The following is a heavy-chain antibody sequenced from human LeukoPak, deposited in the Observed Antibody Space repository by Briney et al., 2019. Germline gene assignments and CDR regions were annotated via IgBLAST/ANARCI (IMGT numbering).Heavy chain of an antibody. Sequence: GGSLRLSCAASGFTFSDCAMTWVRQAPGKGLEWVSSIGSDGNKHYSESVRGRFAISRDNSKNTLFLQMSSLRAEDTALYYCANTRTTVTYFDYWGQGTLVTVSS. CDR1: GFTFSDCA. CDR2: IGSDGNK. V-gene: IGHV3-23*01. CDR3: ANTRTTVTYFDY. J-gene: IGHJ4*02. D-gene: IGHD4-11*01.